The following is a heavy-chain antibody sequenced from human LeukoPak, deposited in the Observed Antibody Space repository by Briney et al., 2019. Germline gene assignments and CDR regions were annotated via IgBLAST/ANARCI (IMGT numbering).Heavy chain of an antibody. CDR3: ARESWGDYYDSSGFDY. CDR1: GGSISSGGYS. V-gene: IGHV4-30-2*01. CDR2: IYHSGST. J-gene: IGHJ4*02. Sequence: SETLSPTCAVSGGSISSGGYSWSWIRQPPGKGLEWIGYIYHSGSTYYNPSLKSRVTISVDRSKNQFSLKLSSVTAADTAVYYCARESWGDYYDSSGFDYWGQGTLVTVSS. D-gene: IGHD3-22*01.